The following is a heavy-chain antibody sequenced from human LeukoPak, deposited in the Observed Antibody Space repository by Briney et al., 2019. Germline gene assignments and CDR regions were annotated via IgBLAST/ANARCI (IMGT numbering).Heavy chain of an antibody. CDR2: IVVGSGNT. V-gene: IGHV1-58*01. CDR3: AADRYDSSGYYHFDY. Sequence: TSVKVSCKASGFTFTSSAVQWVRQARGQRLEWIGWIVVGSGNTNYAQKFQERVTITRDMSTSTAYMELSSLRSEDTAVYYCAADRYDSSGYYHFDYWGQGTLVTVSS. CDR1: GFTFTSSA. J-gene: IGHJ4*02. D-gene: IGHD3-22*01.